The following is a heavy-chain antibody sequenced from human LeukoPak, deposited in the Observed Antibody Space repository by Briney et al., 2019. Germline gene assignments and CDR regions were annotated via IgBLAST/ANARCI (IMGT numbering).Heavy chain of an antibody. J-gene: IGHJ4*02. CDR1: GYTLTELS. V-gene: IGHV1-2*02. CDR3: ARTMYSSGWEDY. D-gene: IGHD6-19*01. Sequence: GASVKVSCKVSGYTLTELSMHWVRQAPGQGLEWMGWINPNSGGTNYAQKFQGRVTMTRDTSISTAYMELSRLRSDDTAVYYCARTMYSSGWEDYWGQGTLVTVSS. CDR2: INPNSGGT.